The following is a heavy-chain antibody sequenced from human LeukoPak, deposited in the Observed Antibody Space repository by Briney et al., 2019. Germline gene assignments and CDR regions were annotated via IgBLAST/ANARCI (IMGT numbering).Heavy chain of an antibody. D-gene: IGHD2-15*01. J-gene: IGHJ4*02. CDR3: ARQAWGSRSFDY. CDR2: IYHSGST. V-gene: IGHV4-38-2*02. Sequence: SETLSLTCTVSGYSISSGYYWGWIRQPPGKGLEWIGSIYHSGSTYYNPSLKSRVTISVDTSKNQFSLKLSSVTAADTAVYYCARQAWGSRSFDYWGQGTLVTVSS. CDR1: GYSISSGYY.